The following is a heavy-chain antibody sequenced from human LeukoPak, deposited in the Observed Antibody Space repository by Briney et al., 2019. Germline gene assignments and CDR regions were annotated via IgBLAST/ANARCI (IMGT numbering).Heavy chain of an antibody. V-gene: IGHV7-4-1*02. CDR1: GYTFTSYA. J-gene: IGHJ4*02. Sequence: ASVKVSCKASGYTFTSYAMNWVRQAPGQGLEWMGWINTNTGNPTYAQGFPGRFVFSLDTSVSTAYLQISSLKAEDTAVYYCARPGKKGPIAARPDFDYWGQGTLVTVSS. D-gene: IGHD6-6*01. CDR3: ARPGKKGPIAARPDFDY. CDR2: INTNTGNP.